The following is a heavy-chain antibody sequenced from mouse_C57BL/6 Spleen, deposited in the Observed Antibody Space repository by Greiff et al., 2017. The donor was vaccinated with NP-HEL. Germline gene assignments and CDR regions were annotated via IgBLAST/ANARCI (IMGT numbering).Heavy chain of an antibody. J-gene: IGHJ1*03. CDR1: GYTFTSYW. D-gene: IGHD1-1*01. V-gene: IGHV1-64*01. CDR3: ARWDTTVDRGYFDV. CDR2: IHPNSGST. Sequence: QVQLQQPGAELVKPGASVTLSCKASGYTFTSYWMHWVKQRPGHGLEWIGMIHPNSGSTNYNEKFKSKATLTVDKSSSTAYMQLSSLTSEDSAVYYCARWDTTVDRGYFDVWGTGTTVTVSS.